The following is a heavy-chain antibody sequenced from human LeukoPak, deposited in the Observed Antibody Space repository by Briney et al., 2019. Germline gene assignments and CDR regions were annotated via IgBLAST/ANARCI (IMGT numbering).Heavy chain of an antibody. V-gene: IGHV3-20*04. Sequence: GGSLRLSCAASGFTFDDYGMSWFRQAPGKGLEWVSGINWNGGSTGYADSVKGRFTISRDNAKNSLYLQMNSLRAEDTALYYCARGYYYDSSGGHGYWGQGTLVTVSS. J-gene: IGHJ4*02. D-gene: IGHD3-22*01. CDR2: INWNGGST. CDR3: ARGYYYDSSGGHGY. CDR1: GFTFDDYG.